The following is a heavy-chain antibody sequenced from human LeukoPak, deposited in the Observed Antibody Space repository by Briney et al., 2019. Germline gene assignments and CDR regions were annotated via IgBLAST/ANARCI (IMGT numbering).Heavy chain of an antibody. CDR3: ASSRAGGYFDY. CDR1: GYAFTSYG. J-gene: IGHJ4*02. Sequence: ASVKVSCTASGYAFTSYGISWVRPAPRQRVGRMGWISAYNGNTNYAQKLQGRVTMTTDTSTSTAYMELRSLRSDDSAVYYCASSRAGGYFDYWGQGTLVTVSS. D-gene: IGHD3-16*01. V-gene: IGHV1-18*04. CDR2: ISAYNGNT.